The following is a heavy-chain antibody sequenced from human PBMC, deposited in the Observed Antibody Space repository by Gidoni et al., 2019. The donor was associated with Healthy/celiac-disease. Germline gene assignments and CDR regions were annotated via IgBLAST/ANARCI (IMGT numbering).Heavy chain of an antibody. Sequence: QITLKESGPTLVKPPQTLTLTFTFSGFSLSTSGVRVGWIRQPPGKALEWLALIYWDDDKRYSPSLKSRLTITKDTSKNQVVLTMTNMDPVDTATYYCAHSLPPNYYDSSGYYFDYWGQGTLVTVSS. CDR2: IYWDDDK. CDR1: GFSLSTSGVR. V-gene: IGHV2-5*02. J-gene: IGHJ4*02. CDR3: AHSLPPNYYDSSGYYFDY. D-gene: IGHD3-22*01.